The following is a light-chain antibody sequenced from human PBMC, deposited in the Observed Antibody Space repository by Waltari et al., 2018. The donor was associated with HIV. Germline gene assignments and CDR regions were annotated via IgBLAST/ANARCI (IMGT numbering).Light chain of an antibody. V-gene: IGKV3-11*01. CDR1: QTVNTY. Sequence: EIVLTPSPATLSLSPGERATLFCRPSQTVNTYLAWYPQKPGQAPSLVIYDAPTRATGVPARFSGSGSGTDFTLTISSLEPDDVAVYYCQQRTDSITFGGGTKVEIK. J-gene: IGKJ4*01. CDR2: DAP. CDR3: QQRTDSIT.